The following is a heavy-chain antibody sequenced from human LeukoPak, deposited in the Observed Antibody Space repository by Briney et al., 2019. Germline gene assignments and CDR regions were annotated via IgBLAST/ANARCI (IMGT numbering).Heavy chain of an antibody. D-gene: IGHD4-11*01. V-gene: IGHV1-69*05. Sequence: GASVKVSCKASGGTFSSYAISWVRQAPGQGLEWMGGIIPIFGTANYAQKFQGRVTITTDESTNTAYMELSSLRSEDTAVYYCARGRIEGYSNSRWFDPWGQGTLVTVSS. CDR3: ARGRIEGYSNSRWFDP. CDR1: GGTFSSYA. J-gene: IGHJ5*02. CDR2: IIPIFGTA.